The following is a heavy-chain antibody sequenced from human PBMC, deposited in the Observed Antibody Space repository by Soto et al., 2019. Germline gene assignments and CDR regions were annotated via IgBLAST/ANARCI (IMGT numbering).Heavy chain of an antibody. J-gene: IGHJ6*03. V-gene: IGHV3-74*01. Sequence: EVQLVESGGGLVQPGGSLRLSCAASGFTFSNHWMHWVRQVPGVGLVWVSRINADGTYTTYADSVKGRFTISRDNAKNTLYQQMDSLRAGDTAVYYCVREWYDDYYYNMDVWGKGTTVTVSS. CDR1: GFTFSNHW. D-gene: IGHD2-15*01. CDR3: VREWYDDYYYNMDV. CDR2: INADGTYT.